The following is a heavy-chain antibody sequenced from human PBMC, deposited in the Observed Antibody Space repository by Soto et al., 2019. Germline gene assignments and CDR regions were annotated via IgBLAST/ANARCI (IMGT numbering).Heavy chain of an antibody. J-gene: IGHJ4*02. CDR3: ARDPPRSSGAPGLLDY. CDR1: GYTFTSYG. D-gene: IGHD2-15*01. CDR2: ISAYNGTT. V-gene: IGHV1-18*01. Sequence: ASVKVSCKASGYTFTSYGISWVRQAPGQGLEWMGWISAYNGTTNYAQKLQGRFAMTADTSTSTAYVELRSLRSEDKGVYYCARDPPRSSGAPGLLDYGGRETLVTVS.